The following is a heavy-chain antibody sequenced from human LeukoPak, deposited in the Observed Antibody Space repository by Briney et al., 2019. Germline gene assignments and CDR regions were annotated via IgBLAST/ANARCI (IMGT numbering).Heavy chain of an antibody. Sequence: SETLSLTCTVSGGSISSGSYCWSWIRQPAGKGLEWIGHIYTSGNTNYNPSLKSRVTISVDTSKNQFSLKLSSVTAADTAVYYCARAPGVGTGVGYYYYYMDVWGKGTTVTISS. V-gene: IGHV4-61*09. D-gene: IGHD6-19*01. CDR3: ARAPGVGTGVGYYYYYMDV. CDR1: GGSISSGSYC. CDR2: IYTSGNT. J-gene: IGHJ6*03.